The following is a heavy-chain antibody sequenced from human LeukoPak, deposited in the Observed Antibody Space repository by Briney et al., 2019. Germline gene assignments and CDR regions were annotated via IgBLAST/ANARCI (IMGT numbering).Heavy chain of an antibody. CDR2: ISANSGNT. CDR1: GYTFTSYG. D-gene: IGHD3-3*01. CDR3: ASHTAVPDFWSGYQNRYYYYGMDV. J-gene: IGHJ6*02. V-gene: IGHV1-18*01. Sequence: ASVKVSCKASGYTFTSYGISWVRQAPGQGLEWMGWISANSGNTNYAQKLQGRVTMTTDTSTSTAYMELRSLRSDDTAVYYCASHTAVPDFWSGYQNRYYYYGMDVWGQGTTVTVSS.